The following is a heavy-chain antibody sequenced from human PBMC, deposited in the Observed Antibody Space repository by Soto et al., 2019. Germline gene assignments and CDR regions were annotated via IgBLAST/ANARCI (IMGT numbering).Heavy chain of an antibody. Sequence: QLVQSGAEVKRPGSSVKVSCKASGGDFLSYTISWVRQVPGQGPEWMGTIIPILDVAKNAQKFQGRVAITGDKATSTVYKELRSLRSDDTAVYYCAQMWFGELWHGMDVCGQGTTITVSS. CDR1: GGDFLSYT. CDR3: AQMWFGELWHGMDV. D-gene: IGHD3-10*01. CDR2: IIPILDVA. J-gene: IGHJ6*02. V-gene: IGHV1-69*02.